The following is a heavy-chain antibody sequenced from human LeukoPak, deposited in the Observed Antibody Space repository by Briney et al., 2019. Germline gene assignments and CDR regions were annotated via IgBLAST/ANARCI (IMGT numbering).Heavy chain of an antibody. CDR1: GFTFSSYS. CDR2: ISSSSSYI. J-gene: IGHJ4*02. V-gene: IGHV3-21*01. D-gene: IGHD1-26*01. Sequence: GGSLRLSCAASGFTFSSYSMNWVRQAPGKGLEWVSSISSSSSYIYYADSVKGRFTISRDNAENSLYLQMNSLRAEDTAVYYCARGATTRIDYWGQGTLVTVSS. CDR3: ARGATTRIDY.